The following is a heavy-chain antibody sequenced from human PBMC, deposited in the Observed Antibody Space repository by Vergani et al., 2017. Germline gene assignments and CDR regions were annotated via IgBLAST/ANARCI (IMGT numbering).Heavy chain of an antibody. CDR1: GYTFTSYG. J-gene: IGHJ4*02. CDR3: ARDNTVAGTGTLDY. D-gene: IGHD6-19*01. Sequence: QVQLVQSGAEVKKPGASVKVSCKASGYTFTSYGISWVRQPPGQGLEGMGWNSAYNGNTNYAQKLQGRVTMTTDTSTSTAYMELRSLRSDDTAVYYCARDNTVAGTGTLDYWGQGTLVTVSS. V-gene: IGHV1-18*01. CDR2: NSAYNGNT.